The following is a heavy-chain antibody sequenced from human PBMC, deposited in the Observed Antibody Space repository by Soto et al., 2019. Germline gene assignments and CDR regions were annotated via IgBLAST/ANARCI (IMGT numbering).Heavy chain of an antibody. CDR1: GFPFSTYG. V-gene: IGHV3-33*01. CDR3: ARDAGLSLAGYFWYFDL. Sequence: QVQLVESGGGVVQPGRSLRLSCEASGFPFSTYGMHWVRQAPGKGLEWVVVIWSDGSNKYYGDSVKGRFTISRDNSKNTMYVQMNSLRAEDKAIYYCARDAGLSLAGYFWYFDLWGRVNRVTVSS. CDR2: IWSDGSNK. J-gene: IGHJ2*01. D-gene: IGHD6-19*01.